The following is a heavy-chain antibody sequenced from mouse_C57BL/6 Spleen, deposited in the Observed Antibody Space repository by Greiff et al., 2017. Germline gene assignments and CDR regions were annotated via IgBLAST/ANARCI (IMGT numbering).Heavy chain of an antibody. V-gene: IGHV3-6*01. CDR2: ISYDGSN. D-gene: IGHD1-1*01. J-gene: IGHJ1*03. CDR1: GYSITSGYY. CDR3: AREKDYYGSSDV. Sequence: EVKLQESGPGLVKPSQSLSLTCSVTGYSITSGYYWNWIRQFPGNKLEWMGYISYDGSNNYNPSLKNRISITRDTSKNQFFLKLNSVTTEDTATYYCAREKDYYGSSDVWGTGTTVTVSS.